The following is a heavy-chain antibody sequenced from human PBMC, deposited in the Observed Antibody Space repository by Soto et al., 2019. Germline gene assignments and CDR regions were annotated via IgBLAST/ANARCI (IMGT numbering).Heavy chain of an antibody. V-gene: IGHV1-69*02. CDR3: ARGPNSLGDD. CDR2: IIPLLGIT. J-gene: IGHJ4*02. Sequence: QVQLVQSGAEVRKPGSSVKVSCKTSGGSFSSFHITWVRQAPGQGLEWMGRIIPLLGITNYAQNFQGRVTITADKYTNTAYMELNSLRYEAQAMYHCARGPNSLGDDWGQGTLITVSS. CDR1: GGSFSSFH. D-gene: IGHD2-21*01.